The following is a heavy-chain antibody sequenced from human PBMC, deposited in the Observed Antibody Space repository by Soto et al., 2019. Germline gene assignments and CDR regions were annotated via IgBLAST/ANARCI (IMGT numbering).Heavy chain of an antibody. CDR2: ISNSGSTI. V-gene: IGHV3-48*03. J-gene: IGHJ4*02. CDR3: AIFGRFLEWFR. CDR1: GFTFSSYE. Sequence: EAQLVESGGGLVQPGGSLRLSCAASGFTFSSYEMNWVRQAPGKGLEWVSYISNSGSTIYYADSVRGRFNISRDNAKNSLYLHMNNLRVEDTAVYYCAIFGRFLEWFRWGQGTLVTVSS. D-gene: IGHD3-3*01.